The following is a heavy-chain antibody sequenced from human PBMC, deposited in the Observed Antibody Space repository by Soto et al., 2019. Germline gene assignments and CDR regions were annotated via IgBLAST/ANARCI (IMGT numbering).Heavy chain of an antibody. CDR1: GDSVSSNSAA. J-gene: IGHJ6*02. V-gene: IGHV6-1*01. CDR3: AREKTVVVPAGGPVSYYYYGMDV. CDR2: TYYRSKWYN. Sequence: SQTLSLTCAISGDSVSSNSAAWNWIRQSPSRGLEWLGRTYYRSKWYNDYAVSVKSRITINQDTSKNQFSLQLNSVTPEDTAVYYCAREKTVVVPAGGPVSYYYYGMDVWGQGTTVTVSS. D-gene: IGHD2-2*01.